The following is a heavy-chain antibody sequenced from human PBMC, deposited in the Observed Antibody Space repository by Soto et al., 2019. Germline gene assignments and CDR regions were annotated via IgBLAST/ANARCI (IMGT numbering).Heavy chain of an antibody. V-gene: IGHV3-23*01. Sequence: PGGSLRLSCAASGFTFSSDAMSWVRQAPGKGLEWVSYITGSGESTYYADSVRGRFTISRDNSKNTLFLQMNSLRAEDTALYYCARQLLTGTYRGYFDCWGQGTLVTVSS. D-gene: IGHD3-9*01. CDR2: ITGSGEST. CDR1: GFTFSSDA. CDR3: ARQLLTGTYRGYFDC. J-gene: IGHJ4*02.